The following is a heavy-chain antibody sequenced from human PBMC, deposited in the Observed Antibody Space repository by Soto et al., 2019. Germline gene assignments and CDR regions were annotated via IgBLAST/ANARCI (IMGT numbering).Heavy chain of an antibody. CDR2: INPNSGGT. V-gene: IGHV1-2*02. Sequence: QVQLVQSGAEVKKPGASVKVSCKASGYTFTGYYMHWVRQAPGQGLEWMGWINPNSGGTNYAQKFQGRVTMTRDTSISTAYMELSRLRSEDTAVYYCARERGSGWYGGSWNWFDTWGQGTLVTVSS. CDR1: GYTFTGYY. CDR3: ARERGSGWYGGSWNWFDT. D-gene: IGHD6-19*01. J-gene: IGHJ5*02.